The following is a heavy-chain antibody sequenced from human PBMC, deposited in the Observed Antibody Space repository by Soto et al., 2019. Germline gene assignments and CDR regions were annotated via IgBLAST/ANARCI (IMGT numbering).Heavy chain of an antibody. CDR1: GFTFSSCA. CDR2: ISGSAGST. Sequence: GGSLRLSCAASGFTFSSCAMSWVRQAPGKGLEWVSTISGSAGSTYYSDSVKGRFTISRDNSNSMLYLQMNSLRAEDTALYYCAKDPPGDCSGGHCVTTFDSWGQGTQVTV. V-gene: IGHV3-23*01. J-gene: IGHJ4*02. D-gene: IGHD2-15*01. CDR3: AKDPPGDCSGGHCVTTFDS.